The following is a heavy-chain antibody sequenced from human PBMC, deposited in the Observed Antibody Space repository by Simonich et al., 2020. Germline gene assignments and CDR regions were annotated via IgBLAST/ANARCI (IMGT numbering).Heavy chain of an antibody. CDR2: RCYEGSKK. J-gene: IGHJ6*02. CDR3: AKESTVSRWDYYYGMDV. D-gene: IGHD4-17*01. V-gene: IGHV3-30*18. Sequence: QVQLVESGGGVVQPGRSLRLSCAASGFTFSSYGMHWVRQAPGKGLEGGAVRCYEGSKKYYADPGKGRFTISRDNSKNTLYLQMNSLRAEDTAMYYCAKESTVSRWDYYYGMDVWGQGTTVTVSS. CDR1: GFTFSSYG.